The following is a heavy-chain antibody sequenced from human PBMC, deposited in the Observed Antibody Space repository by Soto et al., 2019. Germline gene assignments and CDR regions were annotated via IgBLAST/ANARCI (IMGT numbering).Heavy chain of an antibody. CDR3: ARSLAARRPLGFDP. Sequence: SVKVSCKASGYTFTGYYMHWVRQAPGQGLEWMGGIIPIFGTANYAQKFQGRVTITADKSTSTAYMELSSLRSEDTAVYYCARSLAARRPLGFDPWGQGTLVTVSS. CDR1: GYTFTGYY. V-gene: IGHV1-69*06. CDR2: IIPIFGTA. J-gene: IGHJ5*02. D-gene: IGHD6-6*01.